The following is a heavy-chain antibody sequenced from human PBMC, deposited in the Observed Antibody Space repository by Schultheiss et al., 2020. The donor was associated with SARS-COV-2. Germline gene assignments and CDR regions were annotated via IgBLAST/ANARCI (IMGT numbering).Heavy chain of an antibody. V-gene: IGHV3-64*04. J-gene: IGHJ4*02. CDR3: VRGWVSGSPPFKY. D-gene: IGHD3-10*01. Sequence: GGSLRLSCAASGFTFSSYSMNWVRQAPGKGLEYVSAISSNGGSTYYADSVKGRFTISRDNAKNSLYLQMNSLRAEDTAVYYCVRGWVSGSPPFKYWGQGTLVTVSS. CDR1: GFTFSSYS. CDR2: ISSNGGST.